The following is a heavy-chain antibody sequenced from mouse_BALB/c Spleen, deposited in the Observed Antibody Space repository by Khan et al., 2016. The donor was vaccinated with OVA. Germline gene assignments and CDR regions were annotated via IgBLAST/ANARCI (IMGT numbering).Heavy chain of an antibody. CDR1: GFTFSDYY. CDR2: ISDGGSYT. D-gene: IGHD2-13*01. J-gene: IGHJ3*01. Sequence: EVELVESGGGLVKPGGSLTLSCAASGFTFSDYYMYWVRQTPEKRLEWVATISDGGSYTYYPDSMKGRFTISRDDAENNLFLQMMSLRTEDTAMYYCVRGYYGDPFAYWGQGTLVTVSA. CDR3: VRGYYGDPFAY. V-gene: IGHV5-4*02.